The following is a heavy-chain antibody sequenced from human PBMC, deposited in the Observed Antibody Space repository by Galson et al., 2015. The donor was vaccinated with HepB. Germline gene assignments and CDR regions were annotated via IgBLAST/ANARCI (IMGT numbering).Heavy chain of an antibody. J-gene: IGHJ3*02. CDR1: GFTFSSYA. CDR2: ISYDGSNK. CDR3: AREPNYYDSGDAFDI. Sequence: SLRLSCAASGFTFSSYAMHWVRQAPGKGLEWVAVISYDGSNKYYADSVKGRFTISRDNSKNTLYLQMNSLRAEDTAVYYCAREPNYYDSGDAFDIWGQGTMVTVSS. V-gene: IGHV3-30-3*01. D-gene: IGHD3-22*01.